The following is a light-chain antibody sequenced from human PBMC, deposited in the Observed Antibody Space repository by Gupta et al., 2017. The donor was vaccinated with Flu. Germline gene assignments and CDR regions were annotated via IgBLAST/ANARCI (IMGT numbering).Light chain of an antibody. Sequence: GDRVTITCRARQGISNDLAWYQQKPGKVPRLLIYAASTLQSGVPSRFSGSGSGTDFTLTISSLQPEDVATYYCQKYNSALFTFGPGTKVDIK. CDR1: QGISND. J-gene: IGKJ3*01. V-gene: IGKV1-27*01. CDR3: QKYNSALFT. CDR2: AAS.